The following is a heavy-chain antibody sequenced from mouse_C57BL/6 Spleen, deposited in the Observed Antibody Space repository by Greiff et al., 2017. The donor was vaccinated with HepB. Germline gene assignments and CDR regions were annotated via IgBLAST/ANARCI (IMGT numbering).Heavy chain of an antibody. J-gene: IGHJ1*03. CDR2: INPNNGGT. Sequence: VQLQQSGPELVKPGASVKIPCKASGYTFTDYNMDWVKQSHGKSLEWIGDINPNNGGTIYNQKFKGKATLTVDKSSSTAYMELRSLTSEDTAVYYCARFGFIGGDVWGTGTTVTVSS. V-gene: IGHV1-18*01. CDR1: GYTFTDYN. CDR3: ARFGFIGGDV. D-gene: IGHD2-14*01.